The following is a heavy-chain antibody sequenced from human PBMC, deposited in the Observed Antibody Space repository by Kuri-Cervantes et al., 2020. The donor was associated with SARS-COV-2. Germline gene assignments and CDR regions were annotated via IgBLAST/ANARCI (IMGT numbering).Heavy chain of an antibody. V-gene: IGHV3-30-3*01. CDR1: GFTFSSYA. CDR2: ISYDGSNK. J-gene: IGHJ4*02. CDR3: ARGLAVEYYFDY. Sequence: GESLKISCAASGFTFSSYAMHWVRQASGKGLEWVAVISYDGSNKYYADSVKGRFTISRDNSKNTLYLQMNSLRAEDTAVYYCARGLAVEYYFDYWGQGTLVTVSS. D-gene: IGHD6-19*01.